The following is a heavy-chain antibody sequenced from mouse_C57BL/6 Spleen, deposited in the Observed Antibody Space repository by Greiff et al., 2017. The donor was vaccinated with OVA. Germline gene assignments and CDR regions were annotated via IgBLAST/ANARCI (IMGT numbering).Heavy chain of an antibody. V-gene: IGHV1-55*01. Sequence: VQLQQPGAELVKPGASVKMSCKASGYTFTSYWITWVKQRPGQGLEWIGDIYPGSGSTNYNEKFKSKATLTVDTSSSTAYMQLSSLTSEDSAVXYCARGVYDYDGGSYAMDYWGQGTSVTVSS. CDR3: ARGVYDYDGGSYAMDY. CDR2: IYPGSGST. CDR1: GYTFTSYW. J-gene: IGHJ4*01. D-gene: IGHD2-4*01.